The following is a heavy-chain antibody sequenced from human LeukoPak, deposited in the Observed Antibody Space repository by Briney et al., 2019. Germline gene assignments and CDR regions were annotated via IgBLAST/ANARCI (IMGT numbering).Heavy chain of an antibody. CDR1: GYRFTSYW. Sequence: KTGESLKISCQGSGYRFTSYWIGRVRQVPGKGLEWMGIIYPGDSDTRYSSSFQGQVTISADRSISTAYLQWSSLKASDTAMYYCARGFYGGYYYYYYMDVWGKGTTVTVSS. D-gene: IGHD4/OR15-4a*01. V-gene: IGHV5-51*01. CDR2: IYPGDSDT. CDR3: ARGFYGGYYYYYYMDV. J-gene: IGHJ6*03.